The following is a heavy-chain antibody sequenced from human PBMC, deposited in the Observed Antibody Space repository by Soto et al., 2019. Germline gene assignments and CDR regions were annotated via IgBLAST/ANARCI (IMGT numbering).Heavy chain of an antibody. V-gene: IGHV3-73*01. Sequence: LRLSCAASGFTFSGSSMHWVRQASGKGLEWVGRIRGKTDTYATAYAAPVRGRFTISRDDSKNTAYLQMNSLKTEDTAVYFCTKRIGAYAMDVWGQGTTVTVYS. CDR3: TKRIGAYAMDV. CDR2: IRGKTDTYAT. J-gene: IGHJ6*02. CDR1: GFTFSGSS. D-gene: IGHD6-13*01.